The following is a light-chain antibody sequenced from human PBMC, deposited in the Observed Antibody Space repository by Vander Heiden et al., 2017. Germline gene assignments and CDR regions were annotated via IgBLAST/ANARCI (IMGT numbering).Light chain of an antibody. Sequence: QSALTQPPSASGSPGQSVTISCTGTSSDVGGYNYVSGYQQHPGKAPKLMIYEVSKRPSGVPDRFSGSTSGNTASLTVSRLQAEDEADYYCSSYAGSNNFVVFGGGTKLTVL. V-gene: IGLV2-8*01. CDR2: EVS. CDR1: SSDVGGYNY. J-gene: IGLJ2*01. CDR3: SSYAGSNNFVV.